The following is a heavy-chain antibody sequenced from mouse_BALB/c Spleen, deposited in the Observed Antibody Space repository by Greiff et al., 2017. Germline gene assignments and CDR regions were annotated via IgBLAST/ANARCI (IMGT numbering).Heavy chain of an antibody. Sequence: VQLQQSGAELVRPGASVTLSCKASGYTFTDYEMHWVKQTPVHGLEWIGAIDPETGGTAYNQKFKGKATLTADKSSSTAYMELRSLTSEDSAVYYCTRWNYGSPWFAYWGQGTLVTVSA. CDR1: GYTFTDYE. CDR3: TRWNYGSPWFAY. CDR2: IDPETGGT. D-gene: IGHD1-1*01. J-gene: IGHJ3*01. V-gene: IGHV1-15*01.